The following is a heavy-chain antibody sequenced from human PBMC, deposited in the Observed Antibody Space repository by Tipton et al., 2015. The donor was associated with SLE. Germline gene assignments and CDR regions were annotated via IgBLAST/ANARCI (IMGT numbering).Heavy chain of an antibody. CDR1: GGSISSGSYY. CDR3: VREGATYYYDSSGYYYPYYFDY. D-gene: IGHD3-22*01. Sequence: TLSLTCTVSGGSISSGSYYWSWIRPPAGKGLEWIGHIYTSGSTNYNPYLKSRVTISVDTSKNQFSLKLRSVTAADTAVYYCVREGATYYYDSSGYYYPYYFDYWGQGTLVTVSS. CDR2: IYTSGST. V-gene: IGHV4-61*09. J-gene: IGHJ4*02.